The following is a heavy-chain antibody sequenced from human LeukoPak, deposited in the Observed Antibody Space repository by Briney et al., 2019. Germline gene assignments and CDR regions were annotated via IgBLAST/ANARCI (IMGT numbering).Heavy chain of an antibody. CDR3: ARDDYSGTYRPFDY. V-gene: IGHV1-2*02. CDR1: GYSFTDHF. D-gene: IGHD1-26*01. J-gene: IGHJ4*02. CDR2: INPNSGGT. Sequence: ASVKVSCKASGYSFTDHFLHWVRQAPGQGPEWMGWINPNSGGTTYAQNFQGRVTMTRDTSIRTAYMELSRLRSDDTSVYYCARDDYSGTYRPFDYWGQGTLVTVSS.